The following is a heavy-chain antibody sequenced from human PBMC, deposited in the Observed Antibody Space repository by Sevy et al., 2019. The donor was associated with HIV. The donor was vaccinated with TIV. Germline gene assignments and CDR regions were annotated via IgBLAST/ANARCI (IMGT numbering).Heavy chain of an antibody. CDR1: GFIFRSYA. V-gene: IGHV3-23*01. CDR2: ISGSGGST. CDR3: AKAGATKDGMDV. Sequence: GGSLRLSCAASGFIFRSYAMSWVRQAPGKWLEWVSGISGSGGSTYYAYSVKGRFTISRDNSKNTLYLQMNSLRAEDTAVYYCAKAGATKDGMDVWGQGTTVTVSS. J-gene: IGHJ6*02. D-gene: IGHD5-12*01.